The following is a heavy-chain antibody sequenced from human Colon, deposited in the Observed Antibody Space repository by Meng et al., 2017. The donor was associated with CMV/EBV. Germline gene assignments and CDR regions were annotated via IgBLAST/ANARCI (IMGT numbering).Heavy chain of an antibody. CDR3: AKEKEFDGSGYHPYYFDY. CDR1: GYTFTTYG. D-gene: IGHD3-22*01. V-gene: IGHV1-18*01. Sequence: ASVKVSCKTSGYTFTTYGLSWARQAPGQGLEWMGWISAYNGNTNYAQNLQGRVTMTRDTSTSTAYMELRSLRSDDTAIYYCAKEKEFDGSGYHPYYFDYWGQGTLVTVSS. J-gene: IGHJ4*02. CDR2: ISAYNGNT.